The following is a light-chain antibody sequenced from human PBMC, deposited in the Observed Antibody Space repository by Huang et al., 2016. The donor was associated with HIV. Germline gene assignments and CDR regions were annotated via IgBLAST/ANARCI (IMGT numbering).Light chain of an antibody. CDR1: QSISSY. Sequence: EIVLTQSPATLSLSPGERATLSCRASQSISSYLAWYQQKPGQPPRLLIYDASNRATGMPARLSGSGSGTDFTLTSSSLEPEDFAVYYCQQRSNWPLTFGGGTKVGVK. CDR2: DAS. J-gene: IGKJ4*02. V-gene: IGKV3-11*01. CDR3: QQRSNWPLT.